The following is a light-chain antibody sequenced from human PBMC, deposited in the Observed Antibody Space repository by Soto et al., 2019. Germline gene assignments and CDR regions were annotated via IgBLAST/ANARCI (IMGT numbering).Light chain of an antibody. Sequence: EIVLTQSPATLYLSPGERATLSCRASQSVGGHLAWYQQKPGQAPRLLIYDASDRATGIPARFSGSGSETDFTLTISSLEPDDFAVYYCQQRNNWPPSITFGQGTRLEI. J-gene: IGKJ5*01. CDR3: QQRNNWPPSIT. V-gene: IGKV3-11*01. CDR1: QSVGGH. CDR2: DAS.